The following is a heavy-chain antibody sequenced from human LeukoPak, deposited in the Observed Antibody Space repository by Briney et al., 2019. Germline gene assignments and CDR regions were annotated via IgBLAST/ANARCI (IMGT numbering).Heavy chain of an antibody. Sequence: SETLSLTCAVYGGSFSGYYWSWIRQPPGKGLEWIGEINHSGSTNYNPSLKSRVTIPVDTSKNQFSLKLSSVTAADTAVYYCARDGSCYDYWGQGTLVTVSS. J-gene: IGHJ4*02. V-gene: IGHV4-34*01. CDR3: ARDGSCYDY. CDR1: GGSFSGYY. CDR2: INHSGST. D-gene: IGHD2-15*01.